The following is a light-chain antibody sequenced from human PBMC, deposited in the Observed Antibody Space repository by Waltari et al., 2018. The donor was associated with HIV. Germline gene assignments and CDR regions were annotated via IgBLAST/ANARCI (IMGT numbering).Light chain of an antibody. J-gene: IGLJ2*01. Sequence: QSVLTQPPSASGTPGQRVTISCSGSSSNIGSNYVYWYQQLPGTAPKLLIFRNNPRPSGVPDRFSGSKSGTSASLAINGLRSEDEADYYCAAWDDTLSGQGVFGGGTKLTVL. CDR1: SSNIGSNY. CDR3: AAWDDTLSGQGV. V-gene: IGLV1-47*01. CDR2: RNN.